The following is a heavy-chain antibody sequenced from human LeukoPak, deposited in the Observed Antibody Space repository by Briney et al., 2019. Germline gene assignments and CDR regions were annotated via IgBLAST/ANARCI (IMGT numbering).Heavy chain of an antibody. D-gene: IGHD2-2*01. Sequence: PSETLSLTCAVYGGSFSGYYWSWLRQPPGKGLEWIGEVNHSGSTNYNPSLKSRVTISVDTSKNQFSLKLSSVTAADTAVYYCARTDQRGRPFDYWGQGTLVTVSS. J-gene: IGHJ4*02. CDR1: GGSFSGYY. CDR3: ARTDQRGRPFDY. V-gene: IGHV4-34*01. CDR2: VNHSGST.